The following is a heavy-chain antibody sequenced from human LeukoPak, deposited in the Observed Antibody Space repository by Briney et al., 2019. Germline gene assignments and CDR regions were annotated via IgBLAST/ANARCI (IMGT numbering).Heavy chain of an antibody. CDR2: INHSGST. D-gene: IGHD6-13*01. CDR1: GGSFSGDY. Sequence: PSETLSLTCAVYGGSFSGDYWSWIRQPPGKGLEWIGEINHSGSTNYNPSLKSRVTISLDTSKNQFSLKLSSVTAADTAVYYCARHIRKQLAQRGYYMDVWGKGTTVTVSS. J-gene: IGHJ6*03. CDR3: ARHIRKQLAQRGYYMDV. V-gene: IGHV4-34*01.